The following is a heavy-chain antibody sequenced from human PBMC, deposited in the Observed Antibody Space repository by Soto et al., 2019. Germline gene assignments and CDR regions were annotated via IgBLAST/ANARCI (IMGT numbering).Heavy chain of an antibody. D-gene: IGHD6-19*01. CDR1: GGSISGSSW. CDR3: ARDPGRAVALD. Sequence: SETLSLTCSVPGGSISGSSWWSWIRQSPGKGLEWTGEIYHSGSTNYNPSLKSRVSISVDTSKNQFSLEIYSVTASDTAIYYCARDPGRAVALDWGEGTLVTVSS. V-gene: IGHV4-4*02. CDR2: IYHSGST. J-gene: IGHJ4*02.